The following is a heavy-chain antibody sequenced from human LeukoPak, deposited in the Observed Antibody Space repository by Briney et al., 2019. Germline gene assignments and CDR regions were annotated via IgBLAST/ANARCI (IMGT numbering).Heavy chain of an antibody. CDR1: GGSISSGGYS. J-gene: IGHJ4*02. Sequence: SQTLSLTCAVSGGSISSGGYSWSWIRQPPGKGLEWIGYIYHSGSTYYNPSLKSRVTISVDRSKNQFSLKLSSVTAADTAVYYCASTLGATLFDYWGQGTLVTVSS. V-gene: IGHV4-30-2*01. D-gene: IGHD1-26*01. CDR2: IYHSGST. CDR3: ASTLGATLFDY.